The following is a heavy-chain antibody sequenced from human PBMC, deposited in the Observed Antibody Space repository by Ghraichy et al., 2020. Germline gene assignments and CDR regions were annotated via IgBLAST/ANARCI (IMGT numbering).Heavy chain of an antibody. D-gene: IGHD4-11*01. CDR1: GFAFTSYA. CDR3: AKLNKMTTLTTVHYYGMDV. Sequence: GESLNISCVASGFAFTSYAMSWVRQAPGKGLEWVSSISDSGGSTYFADSVKGRFTISRDRSKNTLYLQMNSLRAEDTAVYYCAKLNKMTTLTTVHYYGMDVWGQGTTVTVSS. V-gene: IGHV3-23*01. J-gene: IGHJ6*02. CDR2: ISDSGGST.